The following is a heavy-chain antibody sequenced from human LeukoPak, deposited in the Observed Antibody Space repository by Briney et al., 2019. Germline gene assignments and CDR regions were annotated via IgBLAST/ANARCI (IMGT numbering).Heavy chain of an antibody. V-gene: IGHV3-30*18. J-gene: IGHJ4*02. CDR1: GFTFSSYG. CDR3: AKGGFDIVVVPAAYFDY. D-gene: IGHD2-2*01. CDR2: ISYDGSNK. Sequence: GGSLRLSCAASGFTFSSYGMHWVRQAPGKGLEWVAVISYDGSNKYYADSVKGRFTISRDNSKNTLYLQMNSLRAEDTAVYYCAKGGFDIVVVPAAYFDYWGQGTLVTVSS.